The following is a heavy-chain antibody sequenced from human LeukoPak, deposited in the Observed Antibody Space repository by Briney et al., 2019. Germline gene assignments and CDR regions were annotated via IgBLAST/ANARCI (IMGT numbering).Heavy chain of an antibody. Sequence: GGSLRLSCAASGFTVSTNYMSWVRQAPGKGLEWVSVIYTGGSTYYADSVKGRFTISKDNSKNTLYLQMNSLRADDTAVYYCARGRTRSFDYWGQGPLVSVPT. CDR1: GFTVSTNY. CDR3: ARGRTRSFDY. J-gene: IGHJ4*02. CDR2: IYTGGST. V-gene: IGHV3-53*01. D-gene: IGHD3/OR15-3a*01.